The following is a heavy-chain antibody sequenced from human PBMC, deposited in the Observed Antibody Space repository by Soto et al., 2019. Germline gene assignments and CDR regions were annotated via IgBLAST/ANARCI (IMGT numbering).Heavy chain of an antibody. V-gene: IGHV4-34*01. Sequence: PSETLSLTCAVYGGSFSGYYWSWIRQPPGKGLEWIGEINHSGSTNYNPSLKSRVTISVDTSKNQFSLKLSSVTAADTAVYYCARGRQVDIVATIPYYFDYWGQGTLVTVSS. CDR1: GGSFSGYY. D-gene: IGHD5-12*01. CDR2: INHSGST. CDR3: ARGRQVDIVATIPYYFDY. J-gene: IGHJ4*02.